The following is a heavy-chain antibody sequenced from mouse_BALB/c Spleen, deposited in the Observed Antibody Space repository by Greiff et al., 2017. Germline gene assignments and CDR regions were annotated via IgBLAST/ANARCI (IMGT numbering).Heavy chain of an antibody. Sequence: QVQLQQPGAELVKPGASVKLSCKASGYTFTSYWMHWVKQRPGQGLEWIGEINPSNGRTNYNEKFKSKATLTVDKSSSTAYMQLSSLTSEDSAVYYCARDDYDAMDDWGQGTSVTVSS. J-gene: IGHJ4*01. V-gene: IGHV1S81*02. CDR1: GYTFTSYW. CDR3: ARDDYDAMDD. CDR2: INPSNGRT.